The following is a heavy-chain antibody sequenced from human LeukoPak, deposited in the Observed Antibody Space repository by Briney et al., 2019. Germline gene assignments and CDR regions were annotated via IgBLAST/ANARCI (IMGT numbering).Heavy chain of an antibody. V-gene: IGHV1-46*01. CDR2: INPSGGST. J-gene: IGHJ6*03. D-gene: IGHD6-13*01. Sequence: ASVKVSCKASGYSFTSHYMHWVRQAPGQGLEWMGIINPSGGSTNYAQKFQGRVTMTRDTSTNTVYMELSSLRSEDTAVYFCARGRVSSSSWYSTYYYYFYMDVWGKGTTVTVSS. CDR1: GYSFTSHY. CDR3: ARGRVSSSSWYSTYYYYFYMDV.